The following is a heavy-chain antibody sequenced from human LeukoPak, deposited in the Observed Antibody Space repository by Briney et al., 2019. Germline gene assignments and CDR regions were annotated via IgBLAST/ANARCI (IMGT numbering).Heavy chain of an antibody. Sequence: SVKVSCKASGGTFSSYAISLVRQAPGQGLEWMGGIIPIFGTSNYAQKLQGRVTITADESTSTAYIELSSLRTEDTAVYYCAKEGDYYGSGSHRDAFEMSGQGTMVTVSS. D-gene: IGHD3-10*01. CDR2: IIPIFGTS. CDR1: GGTFSSYA. J-gene: IGHJ3*02. CDR3: AKEGDYYGSGSHRDAFEM. V-gene: IGHV1-69*13.